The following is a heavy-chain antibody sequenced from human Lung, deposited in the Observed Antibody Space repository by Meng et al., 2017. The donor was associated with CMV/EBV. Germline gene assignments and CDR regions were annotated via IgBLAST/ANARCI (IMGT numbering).Heavy chain of an antibody. Sequence: SXXVSXKASGGTFTGYAVGWVRQAPGQGLEWMGGIIPILGTVNYAQNFQDRVTITADESTVTDYMELSSQSSEDTAVYYCARGTAIVQYISSGLDIWGQGXMVTVSS. CDR2: IIPILGTV. V-gene: IGHV1-69*13. J-gene: IGHJ3*02. CDR3: ARGTAIVQYISSGLDI. D-gene: IGHD2-15*01. CDR1: GGTFTGYA.